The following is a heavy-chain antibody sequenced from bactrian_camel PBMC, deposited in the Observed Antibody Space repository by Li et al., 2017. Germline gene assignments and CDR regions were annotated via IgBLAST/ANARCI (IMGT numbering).Heavy chain of an antibody. J-gene: IGHJ4*01. V-gene: IGHV3S55*01. CDR2: INRDFIT. D-gene: IGHD1*01. CDR3: AASRYLCGLGILISSANY. Sequence: HVQLVESGGGSVQAGGSLRLSCAASGYTYSSYCMGWFRQAPGKEREGVASINRDFITTYDDSVKGRFTISRDNAKNTLYLQMNSLKPEDTAMYTCAASRYLCGLGILISSANYRGKGTQVTVS. CDR1: GYTYSSYC.